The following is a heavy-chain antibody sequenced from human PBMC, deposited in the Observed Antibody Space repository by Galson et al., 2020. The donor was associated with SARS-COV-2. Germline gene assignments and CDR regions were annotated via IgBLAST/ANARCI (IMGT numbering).Heavy chain of an antibody. CDR2: VYYTGST. CDR1: GGAISTYY. CDR3: ARAAQTYYDFWSGYYNAPHFDY. D-gene: IGHD3-3*01. Sequence: TLSLTCTVSGGAISTYYWSWIRQPPGEGLEWIGYVYYTGSTDYNPSLKSRVTVSVDTSKNQFSLKLNSVTAADTAVYYCARAAQTYYDFWSGYYNAPHFDYWGQGTLVAVSS. V-gene: IGHV4-59*01. J-gene: IGHJ4*02.